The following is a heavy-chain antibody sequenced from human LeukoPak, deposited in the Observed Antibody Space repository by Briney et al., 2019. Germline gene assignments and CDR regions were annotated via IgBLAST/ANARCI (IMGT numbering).Heavy chain of an antibody. CDR2: ISGSSGST. J-gene: IGHJ4*02. CDR1: GFTFSSYA. CDR3: AKDQSAAYYDYVWGSYRQYYFDY. V-gene: IGHV3-23*01. Sequence: GGSLRLSCAASGFTFSSYAMSWVRQAPGKGLEWVSAISGSSGSTYYADSVKGRFTISRDNSKNTLYLQMNSLRAEDTAVYYCAKDQSAAYYDYVWGSYRQYYFDYWGQGTLVTVSS. D-gene: IGHD3-16*02.